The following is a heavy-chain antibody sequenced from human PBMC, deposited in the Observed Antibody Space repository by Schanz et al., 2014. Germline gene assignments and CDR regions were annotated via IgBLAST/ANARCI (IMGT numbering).Heavy chain of an antibody. Sequence: EVQLVESGGGLVQPGGSLRLSCAASGFTFSGYSMNWVRQAPGKGLEWVAYISSSSSTIHYADSVKGRFTVSRDNAENALYRQMNSLRAEDTGLYFCARGGSRSHYLLDYWGQGTLVAVSS. D-gene: IGHD1-26*01. J-gene: IGHJ4*02. V-gene: IGHV3-48*01. CDR1: GFTFSGYS. CDR3: ARGGSRSHYLLDY. CDR2: ISSSSSTI.